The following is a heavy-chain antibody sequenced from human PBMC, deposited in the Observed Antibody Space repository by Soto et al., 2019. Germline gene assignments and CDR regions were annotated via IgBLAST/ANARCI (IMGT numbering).Heavy chain of an antibody. CDR3: AYTSGAYFATQQN. D-gene: IGHD3-10*01. CDR2: ISGGGGST. CDR1: GFTFSTYA. Sequence: PGGSLRLSCAASGFTFSTYALSWVRQAPGKGLEWVSGISGGGGSTYYADSAKGRFTISRDNSKNTLYLQMNSLRAEDTAVYYCAYTSGAYFATQQNWGQGTLVTVSS. V-gene: IGHV3-23*01. J-gene: IGHJ4*02.